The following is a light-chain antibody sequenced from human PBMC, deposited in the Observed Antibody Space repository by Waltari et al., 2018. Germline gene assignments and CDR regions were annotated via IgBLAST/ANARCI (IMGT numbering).Light chain of an antibody. V-gene: IGLV2-14*03. Sequence: QSALTQPASVSGSTGQSLTISCTGTSSAVGGSNSVSWSQQHPGKAAKLMIYDVSNRPSGVSNRCSGSKSGNTASLTISGLQAEDEADYYCSSYTSSSTLLYVFGTGTKVTVL. CDR2: DVS. CDR3: SSYTSSSTLLYV. CDR1: SSAVGGSNS. J-gene: IGLJ1*01.